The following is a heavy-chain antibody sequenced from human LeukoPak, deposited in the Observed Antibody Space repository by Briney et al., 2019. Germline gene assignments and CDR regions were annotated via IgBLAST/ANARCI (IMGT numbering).Heavy chain of an antibody. D-gene: IGHD1-1*01. V-gene: IGHV3-13*01. Sequence: GGSLRLSCAASGFTFSSFDMHWVRQPTGQGLEWVSTIGTASDTYSPGSVEGRFTLSRDNAKNSLYLHMNSLTAGDTAVYYCARGPPRGKYYYMDVWGKGTTVTVSS. J-gene: IGHJ6*03. CDR1: GFTFSSFD. CDR3: ARGPPRGKYYYMDV. CDR2: IGTASDT.